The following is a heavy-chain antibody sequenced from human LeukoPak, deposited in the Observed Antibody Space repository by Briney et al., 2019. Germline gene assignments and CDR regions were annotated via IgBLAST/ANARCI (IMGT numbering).Heavy chain of an antibody. CDR3: AKVLSPYYYDSSGLDY. CDR1: GFTFSSYG. CDR2: IWYDGSNK. D-gene: IGHD3-22*01. V-gene: IGHV3-33*06. Sequence: GSLRLSCAASGFTFSSYGMHWVRQAPGKGLEWVAVIWYDGSNKYYADSVKGRFTISRDNSKNTLYLQMNSLRAEDTAVYYCAKVLSPYYYDSSGLDYWGQGTLVTVSS. J-gene: IGHJ4*02.